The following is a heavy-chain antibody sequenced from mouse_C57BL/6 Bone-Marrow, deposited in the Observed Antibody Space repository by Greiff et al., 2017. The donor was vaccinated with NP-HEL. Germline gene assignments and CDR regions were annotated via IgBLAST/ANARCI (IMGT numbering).Heavy chain of an antibody. D-gene: IGHD2-3*01. CDR2: ISDGGSYT. CDR1: GFTFSSYA. Sequence: EVKVVESGGGLVKPGGSLKLSCAASGFTFSSYAMSWVRQTPEKRLEWVATISDGGSYTYYPDNVKGRFTISRDNAKNNLYLQMSHLKSEDTAMYYCARERDYDGTRGFAYWGQGTLVTVSA. CDR3: ARERDYDGTRGFAY. J-gene: IGHJ3*01. V-gene: IGHV5-4*01.